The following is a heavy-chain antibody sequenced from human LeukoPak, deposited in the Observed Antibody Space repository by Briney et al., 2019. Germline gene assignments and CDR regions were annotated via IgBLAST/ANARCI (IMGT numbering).Heavy chain of an antibody. CDR2: ISYDGSNK. CDR3: ARDHLTTPEDAFDI. J-gene: IGHJ3*02. CDR1: GFTFSSYA. V-gene: IGHV3-30-3*01. Sequence: GSLRLSCAASGFTFSSYAMHWVRQAPGKGLEWVAVISYDGSNKYYADSVKGRFTISRDNSKNTLYLQMNSLRAEDTAVYYCARDHLTTPEDAFDIWGQGTMVTVSS. D-gene: IGHD4/OR15-4a*01.